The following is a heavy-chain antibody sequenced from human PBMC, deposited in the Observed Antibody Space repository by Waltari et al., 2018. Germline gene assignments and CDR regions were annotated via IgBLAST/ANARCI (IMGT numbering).Heavy chain of an antibody. CDR2: IIPRFNTP. D-gene: IGHD6-6*01. J-gene: IGHJ6*02. CDR1: GGTFYSFA. CDR3: ATRIPSDHSGSFYYYGMDV. Sequence: QLVQSGAEVKKPGSSVLVSCKASGGTFYSFALSWVRQAPGQGLEWMGGIIPRFNTPTYARKFQGRLTVTADESTSTAYMELNSLRSEDSALYYCATRIPSDHSGSFYYYGMDVWGQGTTVTVSS. V-gene: IGHV1-69*13.